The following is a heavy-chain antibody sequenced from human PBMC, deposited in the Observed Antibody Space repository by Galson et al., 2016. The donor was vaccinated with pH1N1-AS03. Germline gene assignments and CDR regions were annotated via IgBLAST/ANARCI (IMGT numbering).Heavy chain of an antibody. J-gene: IGHJ2*01. CDR1: GFSFSASW. CDR3: ARASPVNYYLDL. CDR2: IRQDGSEK. Sequence: SLRLSCAASGFSFSASWMSWVRQAPGKGLEWVANIRQDGSEKYYVDSVEGRFTISRDNAKNSLYLQMNSLRDEDRAVYYCARASPVNYYLDLWGRGTLVTVSS. D-gene: IGHD1-7*01. V-gene: IGHV3-7*03.